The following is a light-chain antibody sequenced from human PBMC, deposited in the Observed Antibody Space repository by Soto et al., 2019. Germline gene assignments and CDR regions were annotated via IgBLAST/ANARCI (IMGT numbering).Light chain of an antibody. Sequence: EIALTQSPGTLSLSPGEGATLSCRASQSIDSGYLAWYQQKPGQAPRLLMYGASSRPTGISDRFSGSGSGTDFTLTISRLETDDFAVYYCQQYGTPPFTFGKGNKLEIK. J-gene: IGKJ2*01. V-gene: IGKV3-20*01. CDR2: GAS. CDR1: QSIDSGY. CDR3: QQYGTPPFT.